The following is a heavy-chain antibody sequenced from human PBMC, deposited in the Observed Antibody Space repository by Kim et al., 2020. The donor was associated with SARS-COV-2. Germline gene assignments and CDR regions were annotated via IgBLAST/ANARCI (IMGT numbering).Heavy chain of an antibody. V-gene: IGHV3-23*01. J-gene: IGHJ6*02. Sequence: GGSLRLSCAASGFTFSSYAMSWVHQAPGKGLEWVSAISGSGGSTYYADSVKGRFTISRDNSKNTLYLQMNSLRAEDTAVYYCAKDRTLYYDFWSGYDRPRDGMDVWGQGTTVTVSS. CDR3: AKDRTLYYDFWSGYDRPRDGMDV. CDR1: GFTFSSYA. CDR2: ISGSGGST. D-gene: IGHD3-3*01.